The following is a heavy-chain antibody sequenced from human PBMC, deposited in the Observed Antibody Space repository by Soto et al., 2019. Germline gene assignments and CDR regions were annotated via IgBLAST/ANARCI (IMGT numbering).Heavy chain of an antibody. D-gene: IGHD3-3*01. V-gene: IGHV3-30*18. CDR3: AKDGGDYDFWSGYSLVGYFDY. J-gene: IGHJ4*02. CDR1: GFTFSSYG. Sequence: GGSLRLSCAASGFTFSSYGMHWVRQAPGKGLEWVAVISYDGSNKYYADSVKGRFTISRDNSKNTLYLQMNSLRAEDMAVYYCAKDGGDYDFWSGYSLVGYFDYWGQGTLVTVSS. CDR2: ISYDGSNK.